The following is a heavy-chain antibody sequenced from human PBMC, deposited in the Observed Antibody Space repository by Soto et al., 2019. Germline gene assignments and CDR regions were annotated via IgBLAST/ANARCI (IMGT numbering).Heavy chain of an antibody. J-gene: IGHJ5*02. CDR3: ARDREIVVVPAAFRGIWFDP. CDR1: GGSISSSNW. D-gene: IGHD2-2*01. Sequence: SETLSLTGAVSGGSISSSNWWSWVRQPPGKGLEWIGEIYHSGSTNYNPSLKSRVTISVDKSKNQFSLKLSSVTAADTAVYYCARDREIVVVPAAFRGIWFDPWGQGTLVTVS. V-gene: IGHV4-4*02. CDR2: IYHSGST.